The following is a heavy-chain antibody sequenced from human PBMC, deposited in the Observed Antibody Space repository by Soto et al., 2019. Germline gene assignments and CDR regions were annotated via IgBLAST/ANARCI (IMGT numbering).Heavy chain of an antibody. CDR2: IYYSGST. CDR3: ATNHAYYSSYGMEV. D-gene: IGHD7-27*01. Sequence: SETLSLACTFSGCSISSSSYYCGWVGQPPGKGLEWIGSIYYSGSTYYNPSLKSRVTISVDTSKNQFSLKLSSVTAADTAVYYCATNHAYYSSYGMEVWGQGTTGNVS. V-gene: IGHV4-39*01. J-gene: IGHJ6*01. CDR1: GCSISSSSYY.